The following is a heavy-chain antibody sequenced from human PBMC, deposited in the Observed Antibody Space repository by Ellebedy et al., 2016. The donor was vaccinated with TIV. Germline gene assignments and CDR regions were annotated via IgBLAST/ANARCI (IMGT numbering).Heavy chain of an antibody. CDR3: TTVRYYYGSGSFF. Sequence: PGGSLRLSCAASGFTFSNAWMSWVRQAPGKGLEWVGRIKSTTDGGTTDYAAPVKGRFTISRDDSKNTLYLQMNSLKTEDTAVYYCTTVRYYYGSGSFFWGQGTLVTVSS. CDR1: GFTFSNAW. CDR2: IKSTTDGGTT. J-gene: IGHJ4*02. D-gene: IGHD3-10*01. V-gene: IGHV3-15*01.